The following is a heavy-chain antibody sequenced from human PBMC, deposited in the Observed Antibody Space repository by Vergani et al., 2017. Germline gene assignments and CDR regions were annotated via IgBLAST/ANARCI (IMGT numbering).Heavy chain of an antibody. D-gene: IGHD3-9*01. CDR3: ARVAYYDTPLGYYYYMDV. CDR1: GGSFSGYY. CDR2: INHSGST. Sequence: QVQLQQWGAGLLKPSETLSLTCAVYGGSFSGYYWSWIRQPPGKGLEWIGEINHSGSTNYNPSLKSRVTISVDTSKNQFSLKLSSVTAADTAVYYCARVAYYDTPLGYYYYMDVWGKGTTVTVSS. V-gene: IGHV4-34*01. J-gene: IGHJ6*03.